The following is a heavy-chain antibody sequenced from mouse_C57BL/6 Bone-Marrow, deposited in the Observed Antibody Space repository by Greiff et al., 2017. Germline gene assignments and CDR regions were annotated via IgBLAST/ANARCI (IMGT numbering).Heavy chain of an antibody. V-gene: IGHV1-69*01. CDR1: GYTFTSYW. CDR2: IDPSDSYT. CDR3: ARGDDPEDY. J-gene: IGHJ4*01. D-gene: IGHD2-3*01. Sequence: VKLQQPGAELVMPGASVKLSCKASGYTFTSYWMHWVKQRPGQGLEWIGEIDPSDSYTNYNQNFKGQSTWPVDKSSSTAYMHLSSLTSEDSAVYYCARGDDPEDYWGQGTAGTVSA.